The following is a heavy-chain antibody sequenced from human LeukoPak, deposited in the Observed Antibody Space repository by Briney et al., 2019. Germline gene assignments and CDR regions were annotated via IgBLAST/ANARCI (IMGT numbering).Heavy chain of an antibody. J-gene: IGHJ4*02. Sequence: GESLKISCKGSGYRFTSYWIGWVRQMPGKGLEWMGIIYPGDSDTRYSPSFQGQVTISADKSISTAYLQWSSLKASDAAMYYCARIGVGAFENFDYWGQGTLVTVSS. CDR1: GYRFTSYW. V-gene: IGHV5-51*01. CDR2: IYPGDSDT. CDR3: ARIGVGAFENFDY. D-gene: IGHD1-26*01.